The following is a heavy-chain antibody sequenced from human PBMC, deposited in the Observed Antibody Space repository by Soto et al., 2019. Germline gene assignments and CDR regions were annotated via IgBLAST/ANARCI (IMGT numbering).Heavy chain of an antibody. Sequence: GGSLRLSCAASGFTFSSYWMSWVRQATGKGLEWVANIKQDGSEKYYVDSGKGRFTISRDNAKNSLYLQMNSLRAEDPAEYYLGRGRGSFDYWGQGTLVTVSS. CDR2: IKQDGSEK. CDR1: GFTFSSYW. V-gene: IGHV3-7*05. D-gene: IGHD3-16*01. J-gene: IGHJ4*02. CDR3: GRGRGSFDY.